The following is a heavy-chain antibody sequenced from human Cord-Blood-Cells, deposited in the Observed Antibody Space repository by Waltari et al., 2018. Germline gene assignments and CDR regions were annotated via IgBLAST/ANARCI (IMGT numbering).Heavy chain of an antibody. Sequence: QVQLVESGGGVVQPGRSLRLSCAASGFTFSSYGMHWVRQAPGKGLEWVGVISYDGSNKYYADSVKGRFTISRDNSKNTLYLQMNSLRAEDTAVYYCAKEELGVFDYWGQGTLVTVSS. CDR1: GFTFSSYG. CDR3: AKEELGVFDY. D-gene: IGHD7-27*01. J-gene: IGHJ4*02. V-gene: IGHV3-30*18. CDR2: ISYDGSNK.